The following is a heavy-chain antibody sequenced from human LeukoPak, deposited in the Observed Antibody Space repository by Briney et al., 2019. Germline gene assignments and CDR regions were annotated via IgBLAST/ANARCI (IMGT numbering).Heavy chain of an antibody. CDR1: GYSLTSYW. D-gene: IGHD2-2*01. CDR2: IYPGDSDT. CDR3: ARQSCSSTSCYLYFDY. J-gene: IGHJ4*02. V-gene: IGHV5-51*01. Sequence: ESLKISCKGSGYSLTSYWIGWVRQTPGKGVEWMGIIYPGDSDTRYSPSFQGQVTISADKSISTAYLQWSTLKASDTAMYYCARQSCSSTSCYLYFDYWGQGTLVTVSS.